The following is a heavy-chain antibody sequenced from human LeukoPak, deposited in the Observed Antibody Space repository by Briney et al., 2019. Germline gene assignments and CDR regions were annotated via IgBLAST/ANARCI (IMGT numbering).Heavy chain of an antibody. J-gene: IGHJ5*02. CDR3: ARGYYYDSSGLGDWFDP. Sequence: SETLSLTCTVSGGSISSYYWSWIRQPPGKGLEWIGYIYYSGSTNYNPSLKSRVTISVDTSKNQFSLKLSSVTAADTDVYYCARGYYYDSSGLGDWFDPWGQGTLVTVSS. V-gene: IGHV4-59*01. CDR2: IYYSGST. CDR1: GGSISSYY. D-gene: IGHD3-22*01.